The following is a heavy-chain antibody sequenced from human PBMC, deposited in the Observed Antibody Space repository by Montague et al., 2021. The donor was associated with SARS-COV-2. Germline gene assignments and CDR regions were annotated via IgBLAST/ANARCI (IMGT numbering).Heavy chain of an antibody. D-gene: IGHD1-26*01. CDR3: ARFGSGTLELDL. J-gene: IGHJ5*02. Sequence: TLSPTCTVSGASISTGIYYWSWIRQPAGKGLEWIGRIPTTGHTDYNSSLESRVFMSVDTSTNQFSLSLTSVTAADTAVYFCARFGSGTLELDLWGQGTLVTVSS. CDR2: IPTTGHT. V-gene: IGHV4-61*02. CDR1: GASISTGIYY.